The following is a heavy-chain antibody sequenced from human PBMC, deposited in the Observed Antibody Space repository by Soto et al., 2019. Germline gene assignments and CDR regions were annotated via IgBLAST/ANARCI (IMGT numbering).Heavy chain of an antibody. D-gene: IGHD2-21*01. CDR1: GGTLSNYA. Sequence: QVQLVQSGAEVKKPGSSVKVSCKASGGTLSNYAFTWVRQAPGKGLEWMGGIIPIFNTANYAQKFQSRITTSADEPTTTAYMEVNSPRSEDTAVYYSARVRPIHYVVNYNIGMDVWGQGTTVTVS. CDR2: IIPIFNTA. J-gene: IGHJ6*02. V-gene: IGHV1-69*01. CDR3: ARVRPIHYVVNYNIGMDV.